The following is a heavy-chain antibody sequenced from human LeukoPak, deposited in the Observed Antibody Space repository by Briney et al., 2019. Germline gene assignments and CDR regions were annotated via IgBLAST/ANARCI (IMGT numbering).Heavy chain of an antibody. J-gene: IGHJ4*02. V-gene: IGHV3-23*01. D-gene: IGHD6-6*01. CDR3: AKDRDSSSSAPGDYFDY. CDR2: ISGSGGSP. Sequence: PGGSLRLSCAASGFTFSSYAMSWVRQAPGKGLEWVSAISGSGGSPYYADSVKGRFTISRDNSKNTLYLQMNSLRAEDTAVYYCAKDRDSSSSAPGDYFDYWGQGTLVTVSS. CDR1: GFTFSSYA.